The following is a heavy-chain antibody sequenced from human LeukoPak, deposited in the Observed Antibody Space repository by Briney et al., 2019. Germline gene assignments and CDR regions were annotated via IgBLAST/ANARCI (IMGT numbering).Heavy chain of an antibody. CDR3: ARGSYDFWSGYDY. J-gene: IGHJ4*02. D-gene: IGHD3-3*01. V-gene: IGHV1-46*01. Sequence: ASVKVSCKASGYTFTSYGISWVRQAPGQGLEWMGIINPSGGSTSYAQKFQGRVTMTRDTSTSTVYMELSSLRSEDTAVYYCARGSYDFWSGYDYWGQGTLVTVSS. CDR1: GYTFTSYG. CDR2: INPSGGST.